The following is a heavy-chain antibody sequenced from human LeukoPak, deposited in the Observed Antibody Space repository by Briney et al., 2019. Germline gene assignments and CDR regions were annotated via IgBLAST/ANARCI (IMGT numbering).Heavy chain of an antibody. J-gene: IGHJ3*02. CDR3: ARINGDYHNAFDI. V-gene: IGHV4-39*01. CDR2: IYYSGST. CDR1: GGSISSSSYY. Sequence: SETLSLTCTVSGGSISSSSYYWGWIRQPPGKGLEWIGSIYYSGSTYYNPSLKSRVTISVDTSKSQFSLKLSSVTAADTAVYYCARINGDYHNAFDIWGQGTMVTVSS. D-gene: IGHD4-17*01.